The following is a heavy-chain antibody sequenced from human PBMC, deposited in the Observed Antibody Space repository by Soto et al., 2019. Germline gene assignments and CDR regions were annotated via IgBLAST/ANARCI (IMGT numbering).Heavy chain of an antibody. D-gene: IGHD2-2*01. V-gene: IGHV4-39*01. J-gene: IGHJ5*02. Sequence: SESLSLTFTFSGDSIIISGYHWGWIRQPAGKGLEWIGSIYYSGNNYQNPSLKRRLTMSVDTSRNQFSLRLTSVTAADTAVYYCARQGQPLLVKNWFDPWGQGTPVT. CDR3: ARQGQPLLVKNWFDP. CDR2: IYYSGNN. CDR1: GDSIIISGYH.